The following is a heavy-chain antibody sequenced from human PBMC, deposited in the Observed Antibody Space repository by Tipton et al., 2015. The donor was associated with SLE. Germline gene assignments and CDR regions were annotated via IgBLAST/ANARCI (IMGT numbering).Heavy chain of an antibody. CDR2: IHHSGTT. D-gene: IGHD6-6*01. J-gene: IGHJ4*02. V-gene: IGHV4-34*01. Sequence: TLSLTCAVYVGSFSDYYWNWIRQPPGKGLEWIGEIHHSGTTNHNPSLKSRVTISVDTSKNQFSLKLSSVTAADTAVYYCARNLRQLVPNSQNYWGQGTLVTVSS. CDR1: VGSFSDYY. CDR3: ARNLRQLVPNSQNY.